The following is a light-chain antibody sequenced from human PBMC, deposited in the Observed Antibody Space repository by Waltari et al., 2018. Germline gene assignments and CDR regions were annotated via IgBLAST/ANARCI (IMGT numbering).Light chain of an antibody. V-gene: IGLV2-8*01. Sequence: QSALTQPPSASGSPGQSVTISCTGTSSDVGGYNSVSWYQQHPGEAPKLMIYEVNRRPSGFRVRFSGSKSGNPASLTVSGLQAEDEADYYDSSYAGGNNFVVFGGGTKLTVL. CDR3: SSYAGGNNFVV. J-gene: IGLJ2*01. CDR2: EVN. CDR1: SSDVGGYNS.